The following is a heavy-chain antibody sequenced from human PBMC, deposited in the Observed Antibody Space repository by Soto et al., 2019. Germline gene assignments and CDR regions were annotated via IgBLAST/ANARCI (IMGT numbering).Heavy chain of an antibody. CDR3: ARDREQWLVGYYFDY. D-gene: IGHD6-19*01. V-gene: IGHV3-33*01. J-gene: IGHJ4*02. CDR1: GFTFSSYG. CDR2: IWYDGSNK. Sequence: GGSLRLSCAASGFTFSSYGMHWVRQAPGKGLEWVAVIWYDGSNKYYADSVKGRFTISRDNSKDTLDLQMNSLRAEDTAVYYCARDREQWLVGYYFDYWGQGTPVTVSS.